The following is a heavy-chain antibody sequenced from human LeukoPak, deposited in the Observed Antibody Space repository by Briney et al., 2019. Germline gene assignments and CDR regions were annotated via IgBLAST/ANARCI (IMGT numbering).Heavy chain of an antibody. Sequence: AASVKVSCKASGYTFTGYYMHWVRQAPGQGLEWMGWINPNSGGTNYAQKFQGRVTMTRDTSISTAYMELSRLRSDDTAVYYCARDGVVAAGLYYYYMDVWGKGTTVTVSS. CDR3: ARDGVVAAGLYYYYMDV. J-gene: IGHJ6*03. D-gene: IGHD2-15*01. V-gene: IGHV1-2*02. CDR1: GYTFTGYY. CDR2: INPNSGGT.